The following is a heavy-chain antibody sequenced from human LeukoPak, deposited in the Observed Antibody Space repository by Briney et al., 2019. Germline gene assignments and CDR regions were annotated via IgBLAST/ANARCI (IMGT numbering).Heavy chain of an antibody. V-gene: IGHV1-2*04. CDR1: GYTFTGYY. CDR3: ARAGRGYSYGFLNY. Sequence: ASVKVSCKASGYTFTGYYMHWVRQAPGQGLEWMGWVNPNSGGTNYAQKFQGWVTMTRDTSISTAYMELSRLRSDDTAVYYCARAGRGYSYGFLNYWGQGTLVTVSS. D-gene: IGHD5-18*01. J-gene: IGHJ4*02. CDR2: VNPNSGGT.